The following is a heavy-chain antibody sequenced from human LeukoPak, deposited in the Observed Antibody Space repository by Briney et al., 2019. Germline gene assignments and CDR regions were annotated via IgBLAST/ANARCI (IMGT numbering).Heavy chain of an antibody. CDR1: GYTFTAYY. Sequence: GASVEVSCKPSGYTFTAYYIHWVRQAPGQGLEWMGWINPKNGGTKYAQSFQGRFTMTTDTSTSTVYMELSRLGSADTAVYYCARDPPPYYYTGVWGKGTTVTVSS. J-gene: IGHJ6*03. CDR3: ARDPPPYYYTGV. CDR2: INPKNGGT. V-gene: IGHV1-2*02.